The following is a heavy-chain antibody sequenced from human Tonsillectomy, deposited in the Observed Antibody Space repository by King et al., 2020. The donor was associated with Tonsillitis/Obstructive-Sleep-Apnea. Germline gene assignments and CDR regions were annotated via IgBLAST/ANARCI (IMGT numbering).Heavy chain of an antibody. V-gene: IGHV1-46*01. D-gene: IGHD1-26*01. CDR3: AREVGATYWFDP. Sequence: QLVQSGAEVKKPGASVKVSCKASGYTFTSYYMHWVRQAPGQGLEWMGIINPSGGSTSYAQKFQGRVTMTRDTSTSTVYMELSSLRSEDTAVYYYAREVGATYWFDPWGQGTLVTVSS. CDR1: GYTFTSYY. J-gene: IGHJ5*02. CDR2: INPSGGST.